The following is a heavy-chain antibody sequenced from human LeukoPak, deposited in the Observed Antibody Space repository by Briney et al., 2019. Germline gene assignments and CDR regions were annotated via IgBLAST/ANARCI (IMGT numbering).Heavy chain of an antibody. J-gene: IGHJ3*02. CDR2: ISSSGSTI. CDR1: GFTFSSYE. D-gene: IGHD4-17*01. Sequence: GGSLRLSCAASGFTFSSYEMNWVRQAPGKGLEWVSYISSSGSTIYYADSVKGRFTISRDNAKDSLYLQMNSLRAEDTALYHCAKDPNGDYIGAFDMWGQGTMVTVSS. CDR3: AKDPNGDYIGAFDM. V-gene: IGHV3-48*03.